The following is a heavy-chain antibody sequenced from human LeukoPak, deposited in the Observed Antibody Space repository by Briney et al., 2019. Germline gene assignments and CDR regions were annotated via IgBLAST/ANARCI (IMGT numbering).Heavy chain of an antibody. Sequence: GGSLRPSCAASGFTFSGSAMHWVRQASGKGLEWVGRIRSKANSYATAYAASVKGRFTTSRDDSKNTAYLQMNSLKTEDTAVYYCTRLGTPDAFDIWGQGTMVTVSS. CDR2: IRSKANSYAT. CDR1: GFTFSGSA. J-gene: IGHJ3*02. V-gene: IGHV3-73*01. CDR3: TRLGTPDAFDI.